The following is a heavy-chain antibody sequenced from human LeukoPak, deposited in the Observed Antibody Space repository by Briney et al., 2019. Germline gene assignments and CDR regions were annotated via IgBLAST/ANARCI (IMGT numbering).Heavy chain of an antibody. D-gene: IGHD4-17*01. J-gene: IGHJ4*02. V-gene: IGHV1-2*02. CDR3: ATRESMTTVTTIFDY. CDR1: GYTFTGYY. CDR2: INPNTADT. Sequence: ASVKVSCKASGYTFTGYYMHWVRQAPGQGLEWMGWINPNTADTNYAQKFQGRVTMTRDTSISTAYMELRRLTYDDAAVYYCATRESMTTVTTIFDYWGQGTLVTVSS.